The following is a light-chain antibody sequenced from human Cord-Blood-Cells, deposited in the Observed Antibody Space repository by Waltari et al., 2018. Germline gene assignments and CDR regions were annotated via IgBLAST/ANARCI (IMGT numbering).Light chain of an antibody. Sequence: DIQMTQSPSSLSASVGDRVTITCRASPSISSYLNWYQQKPVKAPKLLFYAASSLQSGVPSRCSGSGAGTDFTLTIRSLQPEDFATFYCQQSYSTPFTFGPGTKVEIK. J-gene: IGKJ3*01. CDR1: PSISSY. CDR2: AAS. CDR3: QQSYSTPFT. V-gene: IGKV1-39*01.